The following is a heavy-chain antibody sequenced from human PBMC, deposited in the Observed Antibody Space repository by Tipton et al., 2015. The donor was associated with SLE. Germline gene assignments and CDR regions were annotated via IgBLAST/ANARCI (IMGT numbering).Heavy chain of an antibody. CDR1: GFTFHDCA. J-gene: IGHJ4*02. Sequence: SLRLSCAASGFTFHDCAMHWVRQAPGKGLEWVSSINWDSDIIGYAGSVKGRFTISRDNAKNSLYLQMDSLRAEDTAFYYCAKGPEWLSYWGQGTLVTVSS. CDR3: AKGPEWLSY. V-gene: IGHV3-9*01. CDR2: INWDSDII. D-gene: IGHD3-3*01.